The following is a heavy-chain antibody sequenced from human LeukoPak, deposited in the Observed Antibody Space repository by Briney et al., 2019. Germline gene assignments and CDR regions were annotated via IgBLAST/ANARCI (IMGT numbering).Heavy chain of an antibody. Sequence: VASVKVSCKASGGTFSSYAISWVRQAPGQGLEWMGRIIPILGIANYAQKFQGRVTITADKSTSTAYMELSSLRSEDTAVYYCASCGGYYDSRGLDNWGQGTLVTVSS. CDR3: ASCGGYYDSRGLDN. D-gene: IGHD3-22*01. CDR1: GGTFSSYA. CDR2: IIPILGIA. J-gene: IGHJ4*02. V-gene: IGHV1-69*04.